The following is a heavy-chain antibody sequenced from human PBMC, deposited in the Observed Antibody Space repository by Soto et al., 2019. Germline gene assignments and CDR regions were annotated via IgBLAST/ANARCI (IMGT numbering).Heavy chain of an antibody. CDR1: GFTSSRYC. V-gene: IGHV3-74*01. J-gene: IGHJ4*02. CDR3: ARDEAAQYYFDY. CDR2: INSDGSST. D-gene: IGHD6-13*01. Sequence: GESKRPSFAGSGFTSSRYCMHWVRQAPGKGLVWVSRINSDGSSTSYADSVKGRFTISRDNAKNTLYLQMNSLRAEDTAVYYCARDEAAQYYFDYWGQGTLVTVSS.